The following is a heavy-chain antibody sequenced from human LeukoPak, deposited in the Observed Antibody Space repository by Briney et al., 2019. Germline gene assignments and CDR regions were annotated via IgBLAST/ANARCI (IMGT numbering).Heavy chain of an antibody. Sequence: SQTLSLTCTVSGGSISSGGYYWSWIRQPPGKGLEWIGYIYHSGSTYYNPSLKSRVTISVDRSKNQFSLKLSSVTAADTAVYYCAKGIITIFFAETPFDYWGQGTLVTVSS. D-gene: IGHD3-3*01. J-gene: IGHJ4*02. V-gene: IGHV4-30-2*01. CDR2: IYHSGST. CDR3: AKGIITIFFAETPFDY. CDR1: GGSISSGGYY.